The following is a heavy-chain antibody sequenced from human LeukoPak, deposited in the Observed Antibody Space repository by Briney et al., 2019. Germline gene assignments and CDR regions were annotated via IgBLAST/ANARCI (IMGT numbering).Heavy chain of an antibody. CDR2: ISGSGDIT. CDR1: GFSFSSYA. CDR3: AKGGSATITTGGFDP. Sequence: GGSLRLSCAASGFSFSSYAMSWVRQAPGKGLEWVSGISGSGDITYYADSVKGRFTISRDNSKNTLYLQVSSLRAEDTAIYYCAKGGSATITTGGFDPWGQGTLVTVSS. D-gene: IGHD4-11*01. V-gene: IGHV3-23*01. J-gene: IGHJ5*02.